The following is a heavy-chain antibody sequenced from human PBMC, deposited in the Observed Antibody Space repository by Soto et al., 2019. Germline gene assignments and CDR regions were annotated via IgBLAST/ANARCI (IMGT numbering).Heavy chain of an antibody. CDR1: GYTFTSYD. V-gene: IGHV1-8*01. Sequence: ASVKVCCKASGYTFTSYDINWVRQATGQGLEWMGWMNPNSGNTGYAQKFQGRVTMTRNTSISTAYMELSSLRSEDTAVYYCARTLRGVTIYYYYYMDVWGKGTTVTVSS. CDR2: MNPNSGNT. J-gene: IGHJ6*03. D-gene: IGHD3-10*01. CDR3: ARTLRGVTIYYYYYMDV.